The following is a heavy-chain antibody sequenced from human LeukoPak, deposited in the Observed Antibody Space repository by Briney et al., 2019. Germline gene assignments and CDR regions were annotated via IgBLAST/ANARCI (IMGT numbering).Heavy chain of an antibody. D-gene: IGHD3-16*02. CDR1: GFTFSNYW. CDR3: ARVTGTDYVWGSYRY. CDR2: IKQDGSEK. Sequence: GGSLRLSCAASGFTFSNYWMTWVRQAPGKGLEWVANIKQDGSEKYYVDSVKGRFTISRDNAKDSLYLQMNSLRAEDTAVYYCARVTGTDYVWGSYRYWGQGTLVTVSS. J-gene: IGHJ4*02. V-gene: IGHV3-7*01.